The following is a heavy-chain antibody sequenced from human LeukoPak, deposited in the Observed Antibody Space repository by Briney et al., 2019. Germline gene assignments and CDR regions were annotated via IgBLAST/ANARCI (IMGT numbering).Heavy chain of an antibody. J-gene: IGHJ4*02. V-gene: IGHV4-59*01. D-gene: IGHD4-17*01. CDR3: ARGSPYGDYRYFDY. CDR2: IYYSGST. Sequence: PSETLSLTCTVSGGSNSSYYWSWIRQPPGKGLEWIGYIYYSGSTNYNPSLKSRVTISVDTSKNQFSLKLSSVTAADTAVYYCARGSPYGDYRYFDYWGQGTLVTVSS. CDR1: GGSNSSYY.